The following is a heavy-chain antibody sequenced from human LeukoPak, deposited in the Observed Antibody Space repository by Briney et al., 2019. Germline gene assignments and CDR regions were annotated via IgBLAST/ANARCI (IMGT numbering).Heavy chain of an antibody. Sequence: ASVTVSCKASGYAFIGYYIHWVRQDPGQGLEWMGWINPSTGVTKYAQKFQGRVTLTRDTSISTAYMGLTSLTSDDTAVYYCARRPPYYGSGTSSWFDPWGQGTLVTVSS. D-gene: IGHD3-10*01. V-gene: IGHV1-2*02. CDR1: GYAFIGYY. CDR2: INPSTGVT. CDR3: ARRPPYYGSGTSSWFDP. J-gene: IGHJ5*02.